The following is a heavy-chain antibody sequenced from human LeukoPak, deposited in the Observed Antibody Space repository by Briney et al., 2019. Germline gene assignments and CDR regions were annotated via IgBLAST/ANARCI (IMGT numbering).Heavy chain of an antibody. D-gene: IGHD3-22*01. CDR2: INPNIGGT. V-gene: IGHV1-2*06. Sequence: ASVKVSCKASGYTFTGYYMNWVRQAPGQGLEWMGRINPNIGGTDYAKKFQGRVTMTRDTSSSTAYMELSRLRSDDTAVYYCARVFQGRITMIVNPASDYWGQGTLVTVSS. CDR3: ARVFQGRITMIVNPASDY. J-gene: IGHJ4*02. CDR1: GYTFTGYY.